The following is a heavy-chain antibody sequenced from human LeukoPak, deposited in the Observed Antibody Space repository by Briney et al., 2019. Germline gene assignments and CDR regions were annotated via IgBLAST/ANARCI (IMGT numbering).Heavy chain of an antibody. J-gene: IGHJ4*02. CDR3: AREYDFWSGYYSGFDY. CDR1: GGSFNRYA. V-gene: IGHV1-69*01. CDR2: IIPIFGTA. Sequence: SVKVSCKASGGSFNRYAISWVRQAPGQGLEWMGGIIPIFGTANYAQKFQGRVTITADESTSTAYMELSSLRSEDTAVYYCAREYDFWSGYYSGFDYWGQGTLVTVSS. D-gene: IGHD3-3*01.